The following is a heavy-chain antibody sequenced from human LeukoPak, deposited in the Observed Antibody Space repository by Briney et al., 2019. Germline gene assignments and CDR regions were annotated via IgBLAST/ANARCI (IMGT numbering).Heavy chain of an antibody. Sequence: SETLSLTCTVSGGSISSYYWSWIRQPAGKGLKWIGRIYTSGSTNYNPSLKSRVTMSVDTSKNQFSLKLSSVTAADTAVYYCARDKGSRSTDSRWFDPWGQGTLVTVSS. D-gene: IGHD2-15*01. V-gene: IGHV4-4*07. CDR2: IYTSGST. CDR1: GGSISSYY. CDR3: ARDKGSRSTDSRWFDP. J-gene: IGHJ5*02.